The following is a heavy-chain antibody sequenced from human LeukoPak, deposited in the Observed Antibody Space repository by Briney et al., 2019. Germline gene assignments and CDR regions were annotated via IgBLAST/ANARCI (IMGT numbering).Heavy chain of an antibody. V-gene: IGHV3-21*04. D-gene: IGHD3-10*01. CDR1: GFTFDDYG. Sequence: GGSLRLSCAASGFTFDDYGMSWVRQAPGKGLEWVSSISSSSSYIYYADSVKGRFTISRDNAKNSLYLQMNSLRAEDTAVYYCARSITMVRGVIFTSLNHYFDYWGQGTLVTVSS. CDR3: ARSITMVRGVIFTSLNHYFDY. J-gene: IGHJ4*02. CDR2: ISSSSSYI.